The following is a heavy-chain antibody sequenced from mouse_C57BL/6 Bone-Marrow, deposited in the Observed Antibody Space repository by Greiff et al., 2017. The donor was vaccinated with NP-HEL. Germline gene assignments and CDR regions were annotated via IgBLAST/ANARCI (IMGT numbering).Heavy chain of an antibody. D-gene: IGHD2-4*01. CDR2: ISDGGSYT. J-gene: IGHJ1*03. Sequence: EVMLVESGGGLVKPGGSLKLSCAASGFTFSSYAMSWVRQTPEKRLEWVATISDGGSYTYYPDNVKGRFTISRDNAKNNLYLQMSHLKSEDTAMYYCARDRDYYDYWYFDVWGTGTTVTVSS. CDR1: GFTFSSYA. V-gene: IGHV5-4*01. CDR3: ARDRDYYDYWYFDV.